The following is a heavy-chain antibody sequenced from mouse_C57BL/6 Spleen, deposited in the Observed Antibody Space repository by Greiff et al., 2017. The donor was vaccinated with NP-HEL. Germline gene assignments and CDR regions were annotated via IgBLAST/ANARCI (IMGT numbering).Heavy chain of an antibody. D-gene: IGHD2-3*01. J-gene: IGHJ3*01. CDR2: INPNNGGT. V-gene: IGHV1-26*01. CDR3: AHYDGYSPFAY. Sequence: VQLQQSGPELVKPGASVKISCKASGYTFTDYYMNWVKQSHGKSLEWIGDINPNNGGTSYNQKFKGKATLTVDKSSSTAYMELRSLTSEDSAVYYCAHYDGYSPFAYWGQGTLVTVSA. CDR1: GYTFTDYY.